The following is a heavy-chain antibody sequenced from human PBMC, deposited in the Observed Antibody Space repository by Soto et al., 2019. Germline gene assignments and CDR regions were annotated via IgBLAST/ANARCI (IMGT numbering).Heavy chain of an antibody. CDR1: GFTFSSYA. CDR2: ISGSGGST. Sequence: PGGSLRLSCAASGFTFSSYAMSWVRQAPGKGLEWVSAISGSGGSTYYADSVKGRFTISRDNSKNTLYLQMNSLRAEDTAVYYCAKWGIGDDQVYYYHLAVCGKGTTVTVAS. CDR3: AKWGIGDDQVYYYHLAV. V-gene: IGHV3-23*01. D-gene: IGHD3-16*01. J-gene: IGHJ6*03.